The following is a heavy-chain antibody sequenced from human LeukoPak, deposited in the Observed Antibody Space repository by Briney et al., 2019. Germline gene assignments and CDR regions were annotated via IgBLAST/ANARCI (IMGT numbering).Heavy chain of an antibody. D-gene: IGHD6-13*01. CDR3: AKGFTTAAGTVPFDY. V-gene: IGHV3-23*01. CDR1: GFTFSSYA. CDR2: ISGSGGRT. J-gene: IGHJ4*02. Sequence: GXLRLSCAASGFTFSSYAMSRVGQAPGKGVEGVSAISGSGGRTYYADSVKGGFTISRDNSKKTMYMQMNRVRAEGTAVYYCAKGFTTAAGTVPFDYWGQGTLVTVSS.